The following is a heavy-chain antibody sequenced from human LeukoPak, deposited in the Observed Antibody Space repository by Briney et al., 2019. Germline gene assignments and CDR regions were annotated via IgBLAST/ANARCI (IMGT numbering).Heavy chain of an antibody. CDR2: IRSEANSYAT. J-gene: IGHJ4*02. CDR3: TSRGGNFYFDY. D-gene: IGHD3-16*01. V-gene: IGHV3-73*01. Sequence: PGGSLRLSCAASGFTFSGSAMHWVRQASGKGLEWVGRIRSEANSYATAYAASVKGRFTISRDDSKNTAYLQMNSLKTEDTAVYYCTSRGGNFYFDYWGQGTLATVSS. CDR1: GFTFSGSA.